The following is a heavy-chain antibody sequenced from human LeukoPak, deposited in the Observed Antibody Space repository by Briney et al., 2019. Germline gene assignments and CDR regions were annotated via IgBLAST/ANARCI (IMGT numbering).Heavy chain of an antibody. CDR3: ARDEDNSGRYYYYMDV. CDR1: SGSFSGGSYY. J-gene: IGHJ6*03. V-gene: IGHV4-61*01. CDR2: IYDSGSA. Sequence: PSETLSLTCTVSSGSFSGGSYYWNWIRQPPGRGLEWIVYIYDSGSANYNPSLKSRVTISIDTSKNQFSLKLSSVTAADTAVYYCARDEDNSGRYYYYMDVWGKGTTVTVSS. D-gene: IGHD3-22*01.